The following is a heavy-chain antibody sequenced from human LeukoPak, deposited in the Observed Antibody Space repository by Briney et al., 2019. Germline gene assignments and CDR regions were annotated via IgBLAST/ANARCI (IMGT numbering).Heavy chain of an antibody. Sequence: PGGSLRLSCAASGFVFSSYAMGWVRQAPGKGLEWVSSISGSTSSTYYADSVKGRFTISRDNSKTTLYLQMNSLRAEDTAVYYCARNVDLDYWGQGTLVTVSS. D-gene: IGHD1-1*01. CDR2: ISGSTSST. J-gene: IGHJ4*02. CDR1: GFVFSSYA. CDR3: ARNVDLDY. V-gene: IGHV3-23*01.